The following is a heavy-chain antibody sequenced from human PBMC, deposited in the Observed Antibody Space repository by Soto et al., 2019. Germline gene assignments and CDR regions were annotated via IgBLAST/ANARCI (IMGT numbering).Heavy chain of an antibody. V-gene: IGHV1-2*04. Sequence: QEQLVQSGAEVKKPGASVKVSCKASGYTFTGYYIRWVRQAPGQGLEWMGWINPNSGGTKFAQKLQGWVTLTTDTSLSTAYRELSRLTSDATAVYYLAIAGYCTTTNCTPYYGMDVWGPGTRVTVSS. J-gene: IGHJ6*02. CDR3: AIAGYCTTTNCTPYYGMDV. D-gene: IGHD2-8*01. CDR2: INPNSGGT. CDR1: GYTFTGYY.